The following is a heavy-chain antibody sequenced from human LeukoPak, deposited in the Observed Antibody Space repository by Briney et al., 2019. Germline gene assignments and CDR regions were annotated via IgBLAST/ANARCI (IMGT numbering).Heavy chain of an antibody. V-gene: IGHV1-69*01. CDR1: GGTFSSYA. CDR2: IIPIFGTA. J-gene: IGHJ4*02. CDR3: TRAPEMATIPFDY. Sequence: GASLKLSCKASGGTFSSYAISWVRQAPGQGLEWMGGIIPIFGTANYAQKLQGRDTTNADEYTSTAYMEQSSLRSEDTAVYYCTRAPEMATIPFDYWGQGTLVTVSS. D-gene: IGHD5-24*01.